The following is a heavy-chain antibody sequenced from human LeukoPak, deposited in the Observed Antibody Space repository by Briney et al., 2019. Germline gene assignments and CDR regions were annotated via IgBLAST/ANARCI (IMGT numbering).Heavy chain of an antibody. Sequence: ASLKVSCKASGYTFTSYGISWVRQAPGQGLEWMGWISAYNGNSNSAQKLQGRVTMTTDTSTSTAYIELRNLRSDDTAVYYCAKDSGNYSGAFDIWGQGTMVTVSS. CDR1: GYTFTSYG. CDR3: AKDSGNYSGAFDI. V-gene: IGHV1-18*01. D-gene: IGHD1-26*01. CDR2: ISAYNGNS. J-gene: IGHJ3*02.